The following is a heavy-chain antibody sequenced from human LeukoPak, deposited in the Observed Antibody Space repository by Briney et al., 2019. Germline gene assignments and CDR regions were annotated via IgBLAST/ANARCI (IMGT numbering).Heavy chain of an antibody. Sequence: PSETLSLTCAVYGGSFSGYYWSWIRQPPGKGLEWIGEINHSGSTNYNPSLKSRVTISVDTSKNQFSLRLSSVTAADTAVYYCARTPYDSSGYYDDFDYWGQGTLVTVSS. CDR3: ARTPYDSSGYYDDFDY. CDR2: INHSGST. J-gene: IGHJ4*02. D-gene: IGHD3-22*01. CDR1: GGSFSGYY. V-gene: IGHV4-34*01.